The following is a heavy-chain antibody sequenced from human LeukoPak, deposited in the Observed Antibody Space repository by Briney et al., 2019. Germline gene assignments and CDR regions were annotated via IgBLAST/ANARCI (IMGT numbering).Heavy chain of an antibody. Sequence: SETLSLTCTVSGGSISSSSYYWGWIRQPPGKGLEWIGSIYYSGSTYYNPSLKSRDTISVDTSKNQFSLKLSSVTAADTAVYYCARSLVGYCSSTSCYGDWFDPWGQGTLVTVSS. J-gene: IGHJ5*02. V-gene: IGHV4-39*01. D-gene: IGHD2-2*01. CDR1: GGSISSSSYY. CDR3: ARSLVGYCSSTSCYGDWFDP. CDR2: IYYSGST.